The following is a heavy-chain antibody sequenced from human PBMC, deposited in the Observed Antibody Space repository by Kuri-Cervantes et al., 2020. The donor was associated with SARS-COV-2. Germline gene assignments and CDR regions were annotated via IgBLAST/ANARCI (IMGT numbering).Heavy chain of an antibody. J-gene: IGHJ6*02. Sequence: GGSLRLSCAASGFTFSSYDMHWVRQATGKGLEWVSAIGTAGDTYYPGSVKGRFTISRENAENSLYLQMNSLRAEDTAVYYCARESYYYGMDVWGQGTTVTVSS. CDR3: ARESYYYGMDV. CDR2: IGTAGDT. V-gene: IGHV3-13*01. CDR1: GFTFSSYD.